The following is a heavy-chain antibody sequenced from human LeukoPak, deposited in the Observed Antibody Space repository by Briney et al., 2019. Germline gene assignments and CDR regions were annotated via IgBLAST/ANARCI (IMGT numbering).Heavy chain of an antibody. D-gene: IGHD3-16*02. J-gene: IGHJ6*03. CDR2: IYVTGN. CDR1: GGSIATYY. CDR3: ARHIGGGIEDMDV. Sequence: SETLSLTCTVSGGSIATYYWSWVRQSPGKGLEWIGYIYVTGNRYNPYLQSRVTISVDTSRNQFFLKMSSVTAADTAVYYCARHIGGGIEDMDVWGKGTKVAVSS. V-gene: IGHV4-59*08.